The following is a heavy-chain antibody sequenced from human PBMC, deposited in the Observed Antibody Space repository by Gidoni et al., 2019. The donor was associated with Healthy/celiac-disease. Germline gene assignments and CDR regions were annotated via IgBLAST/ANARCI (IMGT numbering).Heavy chain of an antibody. D-gene: IGHD3-9*01. CDR1: VGSFSGYY. CDR3: ARGLRYLSWFDP. V-gene: IGHV4-34*01. J-gene: IGHJ5*02. Sequence: QVQLQQWGAGLLKPSEPLSLPCAVYVGSFSGYYWSWIRQPPGKGLEWIGEINHSGSTNYNPSLKSRVTISVDTSKNQFSLKLSSVTAADTAVYYCARGLRYLSWFDPWGQGTLVNVSS. CDR2: INHSGST.